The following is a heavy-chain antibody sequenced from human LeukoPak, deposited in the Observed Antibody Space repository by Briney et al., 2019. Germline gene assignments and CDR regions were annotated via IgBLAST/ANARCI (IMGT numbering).Heavy chain of an antibody. CDR3: ARGIEAKRRSAATCNYFDY. J-gene: IGHJ4*02. V-gene: IGHV3-11*06. CDR1: GFTFSDYY. Sequence: GGSLRLSCAASGFTFSDYYMSWIRQAPGKGLEWVSYISSSSSDTNYVDSVKGRFTISRDNAKNSLYQQMNSLRAEDTAVYYCARGIEAKRRSAATCNYFDYWGQGTLDTVS. CDR2: ISSSSSDT. D-gene: IGHD5-12*01.